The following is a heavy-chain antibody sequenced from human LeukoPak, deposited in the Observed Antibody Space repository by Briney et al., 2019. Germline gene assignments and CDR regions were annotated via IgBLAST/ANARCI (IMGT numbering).Heavy chain of an antibody. CDR3: ARDIVATQTDY. J-gene: IGHJ4*02. CDR1: GFIFSSYV. CDR2: ISSSSSTI. V-gene: IGHV3-48*04. Sequence: PGGSLRLSCEASGFIFSSYVMGWVRQAPGKGLEWVSYISSSSSTIYYADSVKGRFTISRDNAKNSLYLQMNSLRAEDTAVYYCARDIVATQTDYWGQGTLVTVSS. D-gene: IGHD5-12*01.